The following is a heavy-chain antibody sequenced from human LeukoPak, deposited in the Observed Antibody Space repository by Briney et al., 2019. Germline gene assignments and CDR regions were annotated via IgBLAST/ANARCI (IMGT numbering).Heavy chain of an antibody. CDR2: IYYSGST. CDR1: GGSISSSSYS. CDR3: ARQCIVVVVAATTNWFDP. V-gene: IGHV4-39*01. Sequence: SETLSLTCTVSGGSISSSSYSWGWIRQPPGKGLEWIGSIYYSGSTYYNPSLKSRVTISVDTSKNQFSLKLSSVTAADTAVYYCARQCIVVVVAATTNWFDPWGQGTLVTVSS. D-gene: IGHD2-15*01. J-gene: IGHJ5*02.